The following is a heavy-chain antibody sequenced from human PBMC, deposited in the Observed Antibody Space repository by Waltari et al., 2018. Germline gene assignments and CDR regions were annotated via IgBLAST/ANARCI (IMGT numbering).Heavy chain of an antibody. CDR2: ISYSGAT. CDR1: GGPITSTRHY. V-gene: IGHV4-39*01. J-gene: IGHJ3*01. Sequence: QLHLQESGPGLVKPSETLSLTCSVSGGPITSTRHYWGWIRQPPGKGPEWTGTISYSGATYNNPSLKSRVTISVDTSKNQYSLKLTSVTAADTAVYYCATYIGASIGTAAFDVWGQGTMVTVSS. CDR3: ATYIGASIGTAAFDV. D-gene: IGHD5-12*01.